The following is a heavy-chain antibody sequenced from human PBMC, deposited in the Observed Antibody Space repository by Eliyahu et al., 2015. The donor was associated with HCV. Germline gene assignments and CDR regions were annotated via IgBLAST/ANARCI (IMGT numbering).Heavy chain of an antibody. Sequence: QVQLVQSGAEVKKPGASVKVSCRASGYTFTRYYMHXVRQAPGQGLEWMGIINPSGGSTSYAQKFQGRVTMTRDTSTSTVYMELSSLRSEDTAVYYCARDRRLYYYDSSGYYPLGYWGQGTLVTVSS. CDR2: INPSGGST. CDR1: GYTFTRYY. CDR3: ARDRRLYYYDSSGYYPLGY. D-gene: IGHD3-22*01. J-gene: IGHJ4*02. V-gene: IGHV1-46*01.